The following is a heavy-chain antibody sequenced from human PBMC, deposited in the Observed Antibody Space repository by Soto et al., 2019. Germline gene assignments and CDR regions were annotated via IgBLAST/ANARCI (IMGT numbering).Heavy chain of an antibody. J-gene: IGHJ4*02. CDR1: GFTFSSYG. Sequence: GSLRLSCTASGFTFSSYGMNWVCQAPGKGLEWVSSISSSSSTIYYADSVRGRFTISRDNAKNSLYLQMNSLRDEDTAVYYCAREISVAGGHFDYWGQGTLVTVSS. CDR2: ISSSSSTI. D-gene: IGHD6-19*01. CDR3: AREISVAGGHFDY. V-gene: IGHV3-48*02.